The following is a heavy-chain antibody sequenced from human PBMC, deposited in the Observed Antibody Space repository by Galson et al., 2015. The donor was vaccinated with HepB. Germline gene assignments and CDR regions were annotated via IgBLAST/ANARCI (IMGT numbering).Heavy chain of an antibody. CDR1: GFTFSTYS. D-gene: IGHD3-10*01. CDR2: ITSRSSYL. J-gene: IGHJ4*02. Sequence: SLRLSCAASGFTFSTYSMNWVRQAPGKGLEWVSSITSRSSYLSYADSVTGRFAISRDNDKNSLYLQMNSLRPEDTAVYYCARGFMIRGITRRYYFDHWGQGTLVTVSS. V-gene: IGHV3-21*01. CDR3: ARGFMIRGITRRYYFDH.